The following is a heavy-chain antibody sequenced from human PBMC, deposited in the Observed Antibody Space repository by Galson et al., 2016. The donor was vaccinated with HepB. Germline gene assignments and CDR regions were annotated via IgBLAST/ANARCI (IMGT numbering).Heavy chain of an antibody. D-gene: IGHD6-19*01. CDR1: GFIFSNYD. V-gene: IGHV3-13*04. Sequence: SLRLSCAASGFIFSNYDFHWVRQGTGRGLEWVSAIGTAGDTHYPDSVKGRFSISRENAKNSLYLQMNSLRAVDTAVYYCARVSPGSGWSHIYFWGQGTLVTGSS. CDR3: ARVSPGSGWSHIYF. J-gene: IGHJ4*02. CDR2: IGTAGDT.